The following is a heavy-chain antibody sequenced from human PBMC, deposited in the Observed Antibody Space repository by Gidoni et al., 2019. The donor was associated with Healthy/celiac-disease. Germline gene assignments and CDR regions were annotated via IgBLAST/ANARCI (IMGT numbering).Heavy chain of an antibody. CDR3: ARLRNCGDSHYGMDV. V-gene: IGHV5-51*01. CDR2: IYPGDSDT. Sequence: EVQLVQSGAEVKTPGESLKISCKGSGYSFSSYWIGWVRQMPGKGLEWMGIIYPGDSDTRYSPSFQGQVTISADKSISTDYLQWSSLKASDTAMYYCARLRNCGDSHYGMDVWGQGTTVTVSS. D-gene: IGHD4-17*01. CDR1: GYSFSSYW. J-gene: IGHJ6*02.